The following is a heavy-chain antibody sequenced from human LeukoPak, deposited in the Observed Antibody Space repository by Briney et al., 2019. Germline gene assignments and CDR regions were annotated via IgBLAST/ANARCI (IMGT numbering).Heavy chain of an antibody. D-gene: IGHD3-10*01. V-gene: IGHV3-7*04. Sequence: PGGSLRLSCLASGFTFSGYWMYWARQAPGKGLEWVATIKSDGSEKYYVDSVKGRFTISRDNAENSLYLQMNSLRGEDTAVYYCVRPDRSGYSSDSWGQGALVTVSS. CDR3: VRPDRSGYSSDS. CDR2: IKSDGSEK. CDR1: GFTFSGYW. J-gene: IGHJ5*01.